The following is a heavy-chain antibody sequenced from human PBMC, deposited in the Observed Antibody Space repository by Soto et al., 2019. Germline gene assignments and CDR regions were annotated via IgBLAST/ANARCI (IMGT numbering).Heavy chain of an antibody. CDR1: GCTLTELS. V-gene: IGHV1-24*01. Sequence: ASVKVSCKVSGCTLTELSMHWVRQAPGKGLEWMGGFDPEDGETIYAQKFQGRVTMTEDTSTDTAYMELSSLRSEDTAVYYCASDPGAAAGTFAFDIWGQGTMVTVSS. J-gene: IGHJ3*02. CDR3: ASDPGAAAGTFAFDI. D-gene: IGHD6-13*01. CDR2: FDPEDGET.